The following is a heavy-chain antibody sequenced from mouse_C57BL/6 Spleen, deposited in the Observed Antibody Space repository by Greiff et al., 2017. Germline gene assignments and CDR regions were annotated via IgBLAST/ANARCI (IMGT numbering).Heavy chain of an antibody. CDR3: AREEMLLHYCARDY. Sequence: QVQLQQSGAELMKPGASVKLSCKATGYTFTGYWIEWVKQRPGHGLEWIGEILPGSGSTNYNEKFKGKATFTSDTSSNTAYMQRSSLAPKDSAIYYCAREEMLLHYCARDYWGQGTSVTVSS. V-gene: IGHV1-9*01. J-gene: IGHJ4*01. D-gene: IGHD2-12*01. CDR2: ILPGSGST. CDR1: GYTFTGYW.